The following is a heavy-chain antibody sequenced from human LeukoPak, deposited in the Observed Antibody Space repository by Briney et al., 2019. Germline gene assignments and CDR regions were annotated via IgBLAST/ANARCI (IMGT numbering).Heavy chain of an antibody. D-gene: IGHD1-26*01. CDR1: GGTFSSYA. V-gene: IGHV1-18*01. CDR3: ARDLRSVRRVGALPGY. J-gene: IGHJ4*02. Sequence: ASVRVSFKASGGTFSSYAISWVRQAPGQGREWMGWISAYNGNTNYAQKLHGRVTITTDTPTTTAYMELRSLRSDDTAVYYCARDLRSVRRVGALPGYWGQGTLVTVSS. CDR2: ISAYNGNT.